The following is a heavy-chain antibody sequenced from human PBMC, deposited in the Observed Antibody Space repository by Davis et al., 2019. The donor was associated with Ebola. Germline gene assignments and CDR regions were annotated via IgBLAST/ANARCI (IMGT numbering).Heavy chain of an antibody. D-gene: IGHD6-6*01. CDR2: ITAGEGNT. CDR1: GYTFNNYG. Sequence: ASVKVSCKASGYTFNNYGISWVRHAPGQRLEWMGWITAGEGNTKYPQKFQGRVTITRDTSASTGYLELSSLTSEDTAVYYCVRGWSIAARGDWFDPWGQGTLVTVSS. V-gene: IGHV1-3*01. J-gene: IGHJ5*02. CDR3: VRGWSIAARGDWFDP.